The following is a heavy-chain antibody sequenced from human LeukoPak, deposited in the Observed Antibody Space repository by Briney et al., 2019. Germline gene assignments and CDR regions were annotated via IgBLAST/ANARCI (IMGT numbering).Heavy chain of an antibody. Sequence: SETLSLTCTVSGGSISRYYWSWIRQPAGRGLEWIGRIYTSGSTNYNPSLKSRVTISVDTSKNQFSLKLSSVTAADTAVYYCSGAWSINWFDPWGQGTLVTVSS. CDR1: GGSISRYY. V-gene: IGHV4-4*07. CDR2: IYTSGST. J-gene: IGHJ5*02. CDR3: SGAWSINWFDP. D-gene: IGHD2-8*02.